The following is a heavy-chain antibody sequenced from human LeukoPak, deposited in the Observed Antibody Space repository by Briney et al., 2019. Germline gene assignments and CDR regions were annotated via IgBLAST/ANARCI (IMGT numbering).Heavy chain of an antibody. V-gene: IGHV3-30*03. CDR1: GFTFSSFG. J-gene: IGHJ3*02. D-gene: IGHD1-14*01. CDR3: ARDLGPYNTSPNSGAFDI. CDR2: IASDGSNK. Sequence: GTSLRLSCAVSGFTFSSFGMHWVRQAPGKGLEWVALIASDGSNKNYADSVKGRFTVPWDNAKNSFYLQMNSLRAEDTAVFYCARDLGPYNTSPNSGAFDIWGQGTMVTVSS.